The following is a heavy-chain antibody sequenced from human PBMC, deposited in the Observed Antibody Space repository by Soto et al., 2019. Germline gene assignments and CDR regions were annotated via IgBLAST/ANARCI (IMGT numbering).Heavy chain of an antibody. Sequence: QVHLLQSGAEVKKPGSSLKVSCKVSGGAFTNYSLNWVRHSPGQGLEWLGGIIPLHNTSNYSEKFVGRLSVTADISSSTVYMHLSGLTSGDTATYYCASWSAWNPLYYHGMDVWGQGTTVTVS. CDR2: IIPLHNTS. J-gene: IGHJ6*02. D-gene: IGHD1-1*01. CDR3: ASWSAWNPLYYHGMDV. V-gene: IGHV1-69*06. CDR1: GGAFTNYS.